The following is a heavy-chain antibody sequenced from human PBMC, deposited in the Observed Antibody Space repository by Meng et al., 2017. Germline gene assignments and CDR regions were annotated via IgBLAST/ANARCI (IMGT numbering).Heavy chain of an antibody. V-gene: IGHV3-74*01. CDR1: GFTISTYW. J-gene: IGHJ4*02. CDR3: AAAWELLPPGY. D-gene: IGHD1-26*01. Sequence: EVQMVESGGGLVQPEGSLRLSCVASGFTISTYWLHWVRQAPGKGLVWVSRTSRDGSDTVYADSVKGRFTMSRDNAKNTLYLQMNSLRAEDTAVYYCAAAWELLPPGYWGQGTLVTVSS. CDR2: TSRDGSDT.